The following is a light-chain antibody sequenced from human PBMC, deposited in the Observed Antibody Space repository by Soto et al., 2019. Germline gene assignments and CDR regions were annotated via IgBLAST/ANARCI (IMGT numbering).Light chain of an antibody. CDR2: DAS. Sequence: DIQMTQSPSTLSASVGDRVTITCRASQSISSWLAWYQQKPGKAPKLLIYDASSLESGVPSGFSGSGSGTEFTLTISSLQPDDFATYYCQQYYSGGAFGQGTKVDIK. CDR1: QSISSW. CDR3: QQYYSGGA. V-gene: IGKV1-5*01. J-gene: IGKJ1*01.